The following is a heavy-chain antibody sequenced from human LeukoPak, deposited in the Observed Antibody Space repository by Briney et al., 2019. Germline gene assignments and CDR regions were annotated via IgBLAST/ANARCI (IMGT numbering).Heavy chain of an antibody. V-gene: IGHV3-23*01. CDR2: IDGGEVNT. CDR3: AKSDDYNDTYYFPY. J-gene: IGHJ4*02. CDR1: GFTFTNYA. Sequence: PGGPLILSCAASGFTFTNYAMSWVRQAPVKGLEWVSGIDGGEVNTYYADSVKGRFTISRDNSKNTLYLQMDSLRAEDTAVYYCAKSDDYNDTYYFPYWGQGTLVTVSS. D-gene: IGHD5-24*01.